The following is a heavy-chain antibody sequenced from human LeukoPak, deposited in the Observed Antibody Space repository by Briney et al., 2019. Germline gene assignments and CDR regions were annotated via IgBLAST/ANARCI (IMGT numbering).Heavy chain of an antibody. Sequence: GVLRLSCAASGFTFSTPWMNWVRRAPGKGLEWVALIKEHGSEIYHADSVKGRFTISRDDAASSLYLQMHSLRAEDTAVYYCATDRGTYWGQGTLVTVSS. J-gene: IGHJ4*02. D-gene: IGHD3-10*01. CDR3: ATDRGTY. CDR2: IKEHGSEI. V-gene: IGHV3-7*01. CDR1: GFTFSTPW.